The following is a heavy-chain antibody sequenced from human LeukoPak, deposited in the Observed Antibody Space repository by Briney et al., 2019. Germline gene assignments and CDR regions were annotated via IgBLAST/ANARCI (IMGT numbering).Heavy chain of an antibody. D-gene: IGHD3-16*01. CDR2: IKHDSSEK. J-gene: IGHJ4*02. Sequence: GGSLRLSCAVSGIIFSDYWMSWVRQAPGKGLEWVANIKHDSSEKYYVDSVKGRFTISRANAKNSLYLQMNSLRAEDTAVYYCVNDLARRGGYWGQGTLVTVSA. V-gene: IGHV3-7*01. CDR1: GIIFSDYW. CDR3: VNDLARRGGY.